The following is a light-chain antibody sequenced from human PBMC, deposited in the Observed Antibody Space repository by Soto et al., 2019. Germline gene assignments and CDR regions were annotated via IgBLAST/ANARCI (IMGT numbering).Light chain of an antibody. Sequence: QSVLTQPPSVSVAPGQSVTISCTGSSSNIGAGFDVHWYQQLPGTAPKFLIYGNHNRPSGVPDRFSGSKSGTSASLVITGLLGEDEGDYFCQSYDSSLFVVFGGGTQLTVL. V-gene: IGLV1-40*01. J-gene: IGLJ2*01. CDR1: SSNIGAGFD. CDR2: GNH. CDR3: QSYDSSLFVV.